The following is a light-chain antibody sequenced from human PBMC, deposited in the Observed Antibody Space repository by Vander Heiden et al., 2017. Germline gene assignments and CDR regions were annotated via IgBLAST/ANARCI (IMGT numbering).Light chain of an antibody. J-gene: IGKJ4*01. V-gene: IGKV1-33*01. Sequence: DIQMTQSPPSLSASVGDRVTITCQATQDITKYLNWYQQKPGKAPKLLIYDASNLETGVPSRFSGSGSGTDFTFTINNLQPEDVAAYHCQQSNILPLTFGGGTKVEIK. CDR2: DAS. CDR3: QQSNILPLT. CDR1: QDITKY.